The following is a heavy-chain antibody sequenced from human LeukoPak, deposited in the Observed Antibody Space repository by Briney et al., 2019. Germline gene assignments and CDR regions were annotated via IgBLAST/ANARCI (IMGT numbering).Heavy chain of an antibody. J-gene: IGHJ5*02. Sequence: SETLSLTCAVYGGSFSGYYWSWIRQPPGKGLEWIGEINHSGSTNYNPSLKSRVTISVGTSKNQFSLKLSSVTAADTAVYYCARGGYSGSYQNWFDPWGQGTLVTVSS. CDR3: ARGGYSGSYQNWFDP. V-gene: IGHV4-34*01. CDR1: GGSFSGYY. CDR2: INHSGST. D-gene: IGHD1-26*01.